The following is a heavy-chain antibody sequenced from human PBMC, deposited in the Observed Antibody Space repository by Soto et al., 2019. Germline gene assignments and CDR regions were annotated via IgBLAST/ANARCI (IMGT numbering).Heavy chain of an antibody. CDR2: ISSSSSYI. Sequence: GGSLRLSCAASGFTFSSYSMNWVRQAPGKGLEWVSSISSSSSYIYYADSVEGRFTISRDNAKNSLYLQMNSLRAEDMAVYYGAREFVNCSGGSCFSPDAFDIWGQGTMVTVSS. CDR3: AREFVNCSGGSCFSPDAFDI. J-gene: IGHJ3*02. CDR1: GFTFSSYS. D-gene: IGHD2-15*01. V-gene: IGHV3-21*01.